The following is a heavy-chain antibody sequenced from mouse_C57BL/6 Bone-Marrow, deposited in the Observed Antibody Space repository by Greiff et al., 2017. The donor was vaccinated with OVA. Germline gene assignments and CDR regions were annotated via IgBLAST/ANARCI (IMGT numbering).Heavy chain of an antibody. CDR2: IDPSDSYT. Sequence: QVQLQQPGAELVMPGASVKLSCKASGYTFTSYWMHWVKQRPGQGLEWIGEIDPSDSYTNYNQKFKGKSTLTVDKSSSTAYMQLRSLTCEDSAVYYCARWEYDDWYLDDWGTGTTVTVSS. V-gene: IGHV1-69*01. J-gene: IGHJ1*03. CDR1: GYTFTSYW. D-gene: IGHD2-3*01. CDR3: ARWEYDDWYLDD.